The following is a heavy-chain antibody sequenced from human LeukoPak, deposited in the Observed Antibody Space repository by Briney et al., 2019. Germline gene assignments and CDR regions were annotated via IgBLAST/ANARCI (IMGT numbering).Heavy chain of an antibody. D-gene: IGHD3-9*01. J-gene: IGHJ3*02. CDR2: ISSSSSSYI. V-gene: IGHV3-21*01. CDR1: GFTFSSYS. Sequence: PGGSLRLSCAASGFTFSSYSMNWVRQAPGKGLEWVSSISSSSSSYIYYADSVKGRFTISRDNAKNSLYLQMNSLRAEDTAVYYCARDVERYSWAAFDIWGQGTMVTVSS. CDR3: ARDVERYSWAAFDI.